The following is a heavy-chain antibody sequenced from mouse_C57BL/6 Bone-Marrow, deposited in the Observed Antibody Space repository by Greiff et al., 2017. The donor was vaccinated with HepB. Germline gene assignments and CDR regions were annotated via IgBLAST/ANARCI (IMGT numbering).Heavy chain of an antibody. CDR2: IYPGGGYT. CDR3: AREGEFPDYYAMDD. CDR1: GYTFTNYW. J-gene: IGHJ4*01. Sequence: QVQLQQSGAELVRPGTSVKMSCKASGYTFTNYWIGWAKQRPGHGLEWIGDIYPGGGYTNYNEKFKGKATLTADKSSSTAYMQFSSLTSEDSAIYYCAREGEFPDYYAMDDWGQGTSVTVSS. V-gene: IGHV1-63*01.